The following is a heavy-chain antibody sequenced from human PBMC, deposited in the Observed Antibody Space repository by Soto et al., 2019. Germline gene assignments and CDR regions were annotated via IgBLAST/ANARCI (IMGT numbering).Heavy chain of an antibody. CDR1: GFTFSSYG. V-gene: IGHV3-30*18. D-gene: IGHD4-17*01. Sequence: GGSLRLSCAASGFTFSSYGMHWVRQAPGKGLEWVAVISYDGSNKYYADSVKGRFTISRGNSKNTLYLQMNSLRAEDTAVYYCAKDLGGHYANYWGQGTLVTVSS. CDR2: ISYDGSNK. J-gene: IGHJ4*02. CDR3: AKDLGGHYANY.